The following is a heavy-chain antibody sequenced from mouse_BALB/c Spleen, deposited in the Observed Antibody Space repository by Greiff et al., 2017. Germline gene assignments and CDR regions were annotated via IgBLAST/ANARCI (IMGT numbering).Heavy chain of an antibody. CDR1: GFTFSSYG. CDR3: ARGWDYYGSSSYAMDY. V-gene: IGHV5-6-3*01. Sequence: EVKLVESGGGLVQPGGSLKLSCAASGFTFSSYGMSWVRQTPDKRLELVATINSNGGSTYYPDSVKGRFTISRDNAKNTLYLQMSSLKSEDTAMYDCARGWDYYGSSSYAMDYWGQGTSVTVSS. CDR2: INSNGGST. D-gene: IGHD1-1*01. J-gene: IGHJ4*01.